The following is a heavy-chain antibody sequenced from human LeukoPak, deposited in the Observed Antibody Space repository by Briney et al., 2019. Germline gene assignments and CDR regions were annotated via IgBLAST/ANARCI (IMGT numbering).Heavy chain of an antibody. CDR1: GFTFSSYE. V-gene: IGHV3-48*03. CDR2: ISSSGSTI. D-gene: IGHD4-23*01. CDR3: ARDRVYGGNYRFSFDY. Sequence: GGSLSLSCAASGFTFSSYEMNWVRRAPGKGLEWVSYISSSGSTIYYADSVKGRFTISRDNAKNSLYLQMNSLRAEDTAVYYCARDRVYGGNYRFSFDYWGQGTLVTVSS. J-gene: IGHJ4*02.